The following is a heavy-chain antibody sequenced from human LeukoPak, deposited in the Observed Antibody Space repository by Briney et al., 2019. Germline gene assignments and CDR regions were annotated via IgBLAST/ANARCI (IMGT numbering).Heavy chain of an antibody. CDR3: AREVGAMPFDP. CDR2: ISYDGSNK. D-gene: IGHD1-26*01. V-gene: IGHV3-30*04. Sequence: PGRSLRLSCAASGFTFSSYAMHWVRQAPGKGLEWVAVISYDGSNKYYADSVKGRFTISRDNSKNTLYLQMNSLRAEDTAVYYCAREVGAMPFDPWGQGTLVTVSS. CDR1: GFTFSSYA. J-gene: IGHJ5*02.